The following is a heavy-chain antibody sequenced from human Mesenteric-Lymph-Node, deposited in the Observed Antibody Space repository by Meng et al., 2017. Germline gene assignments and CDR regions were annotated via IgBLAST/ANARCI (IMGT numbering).Heavy chain of an antibody. J-gene: IGHJ4*02. CDR2: INHSGST. D-gene: IGHD6-13*01. Sequence: QVQLQQWGAGLLKPSETLSLTCAVHGGSFSGYYWSWIRQPPGKGLEWIGEINHSGSTNYNPSLKSRVTISVDTSKNQFSLKLSSVIAADTAVYYCARGGGNSWYIDYWGQGTLVTVS. V-gene: IGHV4-34*01. CDR1: GGSFSGYY. CDR3: ARGGGNSWYIDY.